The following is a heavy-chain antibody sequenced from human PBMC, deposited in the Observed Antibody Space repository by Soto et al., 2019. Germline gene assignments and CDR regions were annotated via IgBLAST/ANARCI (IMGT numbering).Heavy chain of an antibody. CDR3: ARWVGGSMYDNSGKYDS. CDR2: VSDDGIRQ. Sequence: QVQLVESGGGVVQPGMSLRLTCAASGFIFRGSGMHWVRQAPGKGLEWVALVSDDGIRQYYGDSVKGRFTISRDNAGNTLYPQMNSLRVDDTAVYYCARWVGGSMYDNSGKYDSWGQGTLVTVSS. J-gene: IGHJ5*01. CDR1: GFIFRGSG. D-gene: IGHD3-22*01. V-gene: IGHV3-30*03.